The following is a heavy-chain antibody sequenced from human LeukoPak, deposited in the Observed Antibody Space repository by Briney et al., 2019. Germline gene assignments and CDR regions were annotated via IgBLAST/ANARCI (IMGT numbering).Heavy chain of an antibody. J-gene: IGHJ2*01. V-gene: IGHV1-46*01. CDR2: INPSGGST. CDR3: ARADPTRYFDL. Sequence: GASXKVSCKASGYTFTSYYMHWVRQAPGQGLEWMGIINPSGGSTSFAQKFQVRVTMTRDTSTSTVYMELSSLRSEDTAVYYCARADPTRYFDLWGRGTLVTVSS. CDR1: GYTFTSYY.